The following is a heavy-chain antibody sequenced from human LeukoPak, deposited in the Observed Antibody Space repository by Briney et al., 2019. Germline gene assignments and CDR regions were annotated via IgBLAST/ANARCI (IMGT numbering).Heavy chain of an antibody. V-gene: IGHV3-7*01. Sequence: ETLSLTCTVSGYSISSGYYWGWIRQPPGQGLEWVANIKQDGSEKYYVDSVKGRFTISRDNAKNSLYLQMNSLRAEDTAVYYCARRWYMDVWGKGTTVTVSS. J-gene: IGHJ6*03. CDR2: IKQDGSEK. CDR3: ARRWYMDV. D-gene: IGHD4-23*01. CDR1: GYSISSGYY.